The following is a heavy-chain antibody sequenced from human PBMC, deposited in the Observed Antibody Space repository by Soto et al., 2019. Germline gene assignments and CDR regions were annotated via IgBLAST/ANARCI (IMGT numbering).Heavy chain of an antibody. D-gene: IGHD1-26*01. J-gene: IGHJ5*02. CDR3: AKGRRVGFSRPLDL. CDR1: GFTFSHFA. V-gene: IGHV3-23*01. CDR2: ISGSGSRT. Sequence: EMQLLETGGAVVPPGESLRLSCAASGFTFSHFAMSWVRQRPGKGLEWISGISGSGSRTYDADSVQGRFSIARDNPNSTLYLQMDSLRVEDTAVYYCAKGRRVGFSRPLDLWGQGTLVTVSS.